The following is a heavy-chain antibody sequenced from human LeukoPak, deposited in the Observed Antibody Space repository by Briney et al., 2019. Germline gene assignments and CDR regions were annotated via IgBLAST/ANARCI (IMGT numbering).Heavy chain of an antibody. J-gene: IGHJ6*02. V-gene: IGHV3-21*01. CDR1: GVSFNSYA. CDR3: VRSYCGMDV. Sequence: GGSLRLSCAGSGVSFNSYAMYTVRHDPGVGLVWVSSISTISSHIYYTASVEGRFTISRDKAKNSLSLQLNTLRAEDTAVYYCVRSYCGMDVWGQGTTVSVSS. CDR2: ISTISSHI.